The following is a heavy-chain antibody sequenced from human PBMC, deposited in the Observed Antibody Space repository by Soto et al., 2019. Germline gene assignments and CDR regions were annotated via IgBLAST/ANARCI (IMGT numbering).Heavy chain of an antibody. CDR1: GYTFTSYG. D-gene: IGHD2-21*01. J-gene: IGHJ6*03. CDR3: AREPILRGDYYYYYMDV. Sequence: QVQLVQSGAEVKKPGASVKVSCKASGYTFTSYGISWVRQAPGQGLEWMGWISAYNGNTNYAQKLQGRVTMTTDTSTSTAYMELRSLRSDDTAVYYCAREPILRGDYYYYYMDVWGKGTTVTVSS. CDR2: ISAYNGNT. V-gene: IGHV1-18*01.